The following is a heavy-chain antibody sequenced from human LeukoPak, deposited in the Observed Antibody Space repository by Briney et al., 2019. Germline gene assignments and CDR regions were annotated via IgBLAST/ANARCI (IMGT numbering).Heavy chain of an antibody. CDR1: GFTVSSNS. V-gene: IGHV3-53*01. CDR2: IYSDNT. D-gene: IGHD2-2*01. CDR3: ARARGGYCSSTSCKIYYFDY. J-gene: IGHJ4*02. Sequence: GGSLRLSCTVSGFTVSSNSMSWVRQAPGKGLEWVSFIYSDNTHYSDSVKGRFTISRDNSKNTLYLQMNSLRAEDTAVYYCARARGGYCSSTSCKIYYFDYWGQGTLVTVSS.